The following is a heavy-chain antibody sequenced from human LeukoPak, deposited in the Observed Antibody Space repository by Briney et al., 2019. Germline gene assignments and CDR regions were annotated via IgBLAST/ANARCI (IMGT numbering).Heavy chain of an antibody. CDR3: AREEWLVEFDYYGMDV. CDR2: INPNSGGT. D-gene: IGHD6-19*01. J-gene: IGHJ6*02. V-gene: IGHV1-2*02. CDR1: GYTFTGYY. Sequence: ASAKVSCKASGYTFTGYYMHWVRQAPGQGLEWMGWINPNSGGTNYAQKFQGRATMTRDTSISTAYMELSRLRSDDTAVYYCAREEWLVEFDYYGMDVWGQGTTVTVSS.